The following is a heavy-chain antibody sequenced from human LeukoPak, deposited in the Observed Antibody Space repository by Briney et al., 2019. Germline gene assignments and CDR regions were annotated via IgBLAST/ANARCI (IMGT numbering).Heavy chain of an antibody. J-gene: IGHJ4*02. Sequence: HPGGSLRLSCAASGFTSSSYGMHWVRQAPGKGLEWVAVISYDGSNKYYADSVKGRFTISRDNSKNALYLQMNSLRAEDTAVYYCARDYSGSPYYFDYWGQGTLVTVSS. CDR2: ISYDGSNK. D-gene: IGHD1-26*01. V-gene: IGHV3-30*03. CDR3: ARDYSGSPYYFDY. CDR1: GFTSSSYG.